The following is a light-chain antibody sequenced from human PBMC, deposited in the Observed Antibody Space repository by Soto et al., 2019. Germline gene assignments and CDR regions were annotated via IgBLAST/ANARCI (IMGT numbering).Light chain of an antibody. CDR1: QSVSSSY. Sequence: IVLPQSPGTLSLSPGERATLSCRASQSVSSSYLAWYQQKPGQAPRLLVYGASSRATGIPDRFSGSGSGTDFTLTISRLEPEDFAVYYCQQYGSSRTFGQGTKV. V-gene: IGKV3-20*01. CDR3: QQYGSSRT. CDR2: GAS. J-gene: IGKJ1*01.